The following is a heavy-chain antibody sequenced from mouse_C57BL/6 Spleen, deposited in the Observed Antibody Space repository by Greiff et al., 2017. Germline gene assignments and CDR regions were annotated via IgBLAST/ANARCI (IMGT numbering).Heavy chain of an antibody. CDR3: ARYYYYAMDY. V-gene: IGHV1-64*01. CDR1: GYTFTSYW. D-gene: IGHD1-1*01. J-gene: IGHJ4*01. Sequence: QVQLQQPGAELVKPGASVKLSCKASGYTFTSYWMHWVKQRPGKGLEWLGMINPNSGSTNYNEKFKSKSTLTVDKSTSSAYMQLRSLTSEDSAVYYCARYYYYAMDYWGQGTSVTVSS. CDR2: INPNSGST.